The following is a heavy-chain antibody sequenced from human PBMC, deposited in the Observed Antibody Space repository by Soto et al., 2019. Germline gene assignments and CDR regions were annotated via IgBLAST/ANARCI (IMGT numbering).Heavy chain of an antibody. Sequence: QVQLVESGGGVVQPGRSLRLSCAASGFTFRTYGMHLVRQAPGKGLEWLAVISNTGINKYYADSVKGRFTISRDNSRDTLFLQMNSLRGEDTAIYYCAKVIRADSTSSNFYYYSGLDVWGQGTTVTVSS. D-gene: IGHD6-6*01. J-gene: IGHJ6*02. CDR3: AKVIRADSTSSNFYYYSGLDV. V-gene: IGHV3-30*18. CDR2: ISNTGINK. CDR1: GFTFRTYG.